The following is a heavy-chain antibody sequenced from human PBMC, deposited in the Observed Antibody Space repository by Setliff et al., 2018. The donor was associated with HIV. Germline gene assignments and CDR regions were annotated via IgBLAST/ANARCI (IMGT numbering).Heavy chain of an antibody. V-gene: IGHV4-39*01. J-gene: IGHJ4*02. CDR3: ARPALGIGGGSRFDN. CDR2: IYYSGST. CDR1: GGSISSSNYF. D-gene: IGHD3-10*01. Sequence: SETLSLTCTVSGGSISSSNYFWGWVRQPPGKGLEWIGNIYYSGSTYYNPSLKSRVTISVDTSKNQFSLKLSSVTAADTAVYYCARPALGIGGGSRFDNWGQGTRVTVSS.